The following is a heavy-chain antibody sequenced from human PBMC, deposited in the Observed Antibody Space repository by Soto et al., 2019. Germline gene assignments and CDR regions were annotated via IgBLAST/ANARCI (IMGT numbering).Heavy chain of an antibody. CDR1: GFTFSSYS. J-gene: IGHJ4*02. D-gene: IGHD3-22*01. Sequence: GGSLRLSCAASGFTFSSYSMNWVRQAPGKGLEWVSYISSSSSTIYYADSVKGRFTISRDNAKNSLYLQMNSLRDEDTAVYYCARDYDYYDSSGYYNYWGQGTPVTVSS. CDR3: ARDYDYYDSSGYYNY. V-gene: IGHV3-48*02. CDR2: ISSSSSTI.